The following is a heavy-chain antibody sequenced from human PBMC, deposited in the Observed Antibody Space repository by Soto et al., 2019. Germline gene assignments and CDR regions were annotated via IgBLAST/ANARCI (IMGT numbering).Heavy chain of an antibody. V-gene: IGHV5-51*01. Sequence: GESLKISCKGSGYSYTIYWIGWVLQMPRKGLEWMGIIYPGDSDTRYSPSFQGQVTISADKSISTAYLQWSSLKASDTAMYYCARHLGYCSSTSCYTRSYYYGMDVWGQGTTVTVSS. D-gene: IGHD2-2*02. CDR1: GYSYTIYW. J-gene: IGHJ6*02. CDR2: IYPGDSDT. CDR3: ARHLGYCSSTSCYTRSYYYGMDV.